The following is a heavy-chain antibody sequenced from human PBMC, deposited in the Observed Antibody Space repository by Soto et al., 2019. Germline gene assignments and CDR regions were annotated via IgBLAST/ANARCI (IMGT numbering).Heavy chain of an antibody. Sequence: GASVKVSCKASGYTFTSYAMHWVRQAPGQRLEWMGWINAGNGNTKYSQKFQGRVTITRDTSASTAYMELSSLRSEDTAVYYCARNYIAAAGPYYFDYWGQGTLGTVSS. CDR3: ARNYIAAAGPYYFDY. D-gene: IGHD6-13*01. CDR2: INAGNGNT. J-gene: IGHJ4*02. V-gene: IGHV1-3*01. CDR1: GYTFTSYA.